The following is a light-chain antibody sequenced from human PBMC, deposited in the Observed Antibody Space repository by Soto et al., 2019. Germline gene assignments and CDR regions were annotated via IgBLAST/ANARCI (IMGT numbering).Light chain of an antibody. Sequence: QSVLTQPASVSGSPGQSITISCTGTSSDVGSYNLVSWYQQHPGKAPKLMIYDGSQRPSGVSNRFSGSKSGNTASLTISGLQVEDEADYYCCSYAPSSPFVFGTGTKVTVL. J-gene: IGLJ1*01. V-gene: IGLV2-23*01. CDR2: DGS. CDR1: SSDVGSYNL. CDR3: CSYAPSSPFV.